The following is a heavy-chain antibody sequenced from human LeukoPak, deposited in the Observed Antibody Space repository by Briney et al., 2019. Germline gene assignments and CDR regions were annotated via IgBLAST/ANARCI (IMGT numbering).Heavy chain of an antibody. CDR2: FDPEDGET. CDR3: ATVPLYYYDSSGYSGYFQH. D-gene: IGHD3-22*01. V-gene: IGHV1-24*01. J-gene: IGHJ1*01. CDR1: GYTLTELS. Sequence: ASEKVSCKVSGYTLTELSMHWVRQAPGKGLEWMGGFDPEDGETIYAQKFQGRVTMTEDTSTDTAYMELSSLRSEDTAVYYCATVPLYYYDSSGYSGYFQHWGQGTLVTVSS.